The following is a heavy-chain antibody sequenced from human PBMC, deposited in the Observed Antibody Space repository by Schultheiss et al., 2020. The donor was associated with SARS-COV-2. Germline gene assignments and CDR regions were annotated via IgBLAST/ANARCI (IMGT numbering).Heavy chain of an antibody. CDR3: AREGYSSSWYGYYYYGMDV. J-gene: IGHJ6*02. CDR1: GFTFSSYW. D-gene: IGHD6-13*01. Sequence: GGSLRLSCAASGFTFSSYWMSWVRQAPGKGLEWVANIKQDGSEKYYVDSVKGRFTISRDNAKNSLYLQMNSLRAEDTAVYYCAREGYSSSWYGYYYYGMDVWGQGTTVTVSS. V-gene: IGHV3-7*03. CDR2: IKQDGSEK.